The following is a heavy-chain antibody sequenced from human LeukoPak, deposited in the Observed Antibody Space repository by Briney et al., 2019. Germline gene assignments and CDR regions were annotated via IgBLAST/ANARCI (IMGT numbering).Heavy chain of an antibody. CDR3: AKDRSKGSYGDEFDF. CDR1: GFTFSSYD. D-gene: IGHD1-26*01. CDR2: IGTAGDT. V-gene: IGHV3-13*01. Sequence: GGSLRLSCAVCGFTFSSYDMHWVRQATGKGLEWVSTIGTAGDTYYPGSVKGRFTISRDNSRNTLYLQMNSLRAEDTAVYYCAKDRSKGSYGDEFDFWGQGTLVTVSS. J-gene: IGHJ4*02.